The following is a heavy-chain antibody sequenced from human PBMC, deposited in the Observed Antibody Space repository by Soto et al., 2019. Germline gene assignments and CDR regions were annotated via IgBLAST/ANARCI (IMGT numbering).Heavy chain of an antibody. CDR1: GYTFTTYG. CDR3: ASVKVPAAVLGAFDV. V-gene: IGHV1-18*01. J-gene: IGHJ3*01. D-gene: IGHD2-2*01. CDR2: INPLKVVK. Sequence: QAQLVQSGGEMKKAGASVKVSCKASGYTFTTYGITWGRQALGQGLDWMGWINPLKVVKKSAANFQDRVTMTTDTSTRTAYMELRSLRSDDTAVYYCASVKVPAAVLGAFDVWGQGTLVTVSS.